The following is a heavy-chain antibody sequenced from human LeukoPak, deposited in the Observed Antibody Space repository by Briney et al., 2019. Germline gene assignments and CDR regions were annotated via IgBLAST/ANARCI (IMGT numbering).Heavy chain of an antibody. J-gene: IGHJ3*02. Sequence: GGSLRLSCAASGFTFDDYGMSWVRQGPGQGLEWVSGINWNGGSRANADSVKGRFTISRDNAKNSLYLQMNSLRAEDTALYYCARGWLIQRQAFEIWGQGTMVTVSS. CDR2: INWNGGSR. CDR1: GFTFDDYG. CDR3: ARGWLIQRQAFEI. D-gene: IGHD5-12*01. V-gene: IGHV3-20*04.